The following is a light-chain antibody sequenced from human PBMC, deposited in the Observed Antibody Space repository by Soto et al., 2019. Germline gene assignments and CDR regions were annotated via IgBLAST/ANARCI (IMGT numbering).Light chain of an antibody. Sequence: QSVLTQPPSVSAAPRQRVTISCSGSSSNIGYNAVNWYQQLPGKAPKLLIYYDDLLPSGVSDRFSGSKSGTSASLAISGLQSDDEADYYCATWDYNLNAYVFGPGTKLTVL. CDR2: YDD. J-gene: IGLJ1*01. CDR3: ATWDYNLNAYV. CDR1: SSNIGYNA. V-gene: IGLV1-36*01.